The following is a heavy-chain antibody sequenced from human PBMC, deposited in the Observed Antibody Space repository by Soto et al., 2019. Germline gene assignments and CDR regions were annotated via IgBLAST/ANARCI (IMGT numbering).Heavy chain of an antibody. CDR3: EGDPSGYPFDY. V-gene: IGHV3-11*01. CDR1: GFTFSDYY. D-gene: IGHD5-18*01. Sequence: GGSLRRSCAASGFTFSDYYMSWIRQAPGKGLEWVSYISSSGSTIYYADSVKGRFTISRDNAKNSLYLQMNSLRAEDTAVYYCEGDPSGYPFDYWGQGTLVTVSS. CDR2: ISSSGSTI. J-gene: IGHJ4*02.